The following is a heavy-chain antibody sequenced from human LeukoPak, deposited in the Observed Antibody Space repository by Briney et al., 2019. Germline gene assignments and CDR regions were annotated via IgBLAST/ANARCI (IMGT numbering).Heavy chain of an antibody. CDR2: INPNSGGT. D-gene: IGHD6-13*01. Sequence: ASVKVSCKASGYTFTGYYMHWVRQAPGQGLEWMGWINPNSGGTNYAQKFQGRVTMTRDTSISTAYMELSRLRSDDTAVYYCARLSSSRTGAFDIWGQGTMVTVSS. J-gene: IGHJ3*02. CDR1: GYTFTGYY. V-gene: IGHV1-2*02. CDR3: ARLSSSRTGAFDI.